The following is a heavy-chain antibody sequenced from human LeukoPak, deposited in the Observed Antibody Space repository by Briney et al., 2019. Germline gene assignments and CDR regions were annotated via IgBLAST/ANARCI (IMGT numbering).Heavy chain of an antibody. V-gene: IGHV4-34*01. CDR3: ARPKRRGYSFEFDY. D-gene: IGHD5-18*01. Sequence: SETLSLTCAVYGGSFSGYYWSWIRQPPGKGLEWIGEINHSGSTNYNPSLKSRVTISVDTSKNQFSLKLSSVTAADTAVYYCARPKRRGYSFEFDYWGQGTLVTVSS. CDR1: GGSFSGYY. CDR2: INHSGST. J-gene: IGHJ4*02.